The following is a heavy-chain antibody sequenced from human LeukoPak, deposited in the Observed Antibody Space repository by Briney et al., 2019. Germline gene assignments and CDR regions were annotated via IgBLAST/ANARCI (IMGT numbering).Heavy chain of an antibody. J-gene: IGHJ6*03. V-gene: IGHV3-53*01. Sequence: PGGSLRLSCAASGFTVSRNYMSWVRQAPGKGLEWVSVIHGGGSTSYADSVKGRFIISRDNSKNTLYLQMNSLRADDTAVYYCARDRSDGNYYMVVWGKGTTVIVSS. D-gene: IGHD5-24*01. CDR2: IHGGGST. CDR3: ARDRSDGNYYMVV. CDR1: GFTVSRNY.